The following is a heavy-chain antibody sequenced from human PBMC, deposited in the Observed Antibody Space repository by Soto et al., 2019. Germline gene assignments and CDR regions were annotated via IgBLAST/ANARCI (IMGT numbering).Heavy chain of an antibody. V-gene: IGHV4-4*07. J-gene: IGHJ5*02. CDR2: IHSSGST. Sequence: SETLSLTCTVSGASMNSYHWSWIRQPAGKGLERIGHIHSSGSTNYNPSLKSRVTMSVDTSKNQFSLRLMSLTAADTAVYYCARDQGVAAVGITWFDPWGQGSLVTVSS. CDR1: GASMNSYH. D-gene: IGHD3-22*01. CDR3: ARDQGVAAVGITWFDP.